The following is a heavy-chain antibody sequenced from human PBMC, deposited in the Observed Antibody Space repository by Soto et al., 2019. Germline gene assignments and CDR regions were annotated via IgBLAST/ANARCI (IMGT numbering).Heavy chain of an antibody. Sequence: QVTLKESGPVLVKPTETLTLTCTVSGFSLGSVSMGVAWIRQPPGKALEWLAHISSDDEKGNSTSLRSRISVFKDTSNNQVVLIMTTLDPMDTATYCCARGIAGASRYDSWGQGTLVTVSS. J-gene: IGHJ4*02. V-gene: IGHV2-26*01. CDR1: GFSLGSVSMG. CDR3: ARGIAGASRYDS. CDR2: ISSDDEK.